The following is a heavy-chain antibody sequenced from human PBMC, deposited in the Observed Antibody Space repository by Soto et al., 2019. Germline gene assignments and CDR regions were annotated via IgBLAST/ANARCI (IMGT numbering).Heavy chain of an antibody. CDR1: GYSFTSYA. J-gene: IGHJ4*02. Sequence: QVHLVQSGAEVRKPGASVKISCRASGYSFTSYAIHWVRLAPGQGLEWMGWITGGNNTKYSQTFLGRVSITSDTSASTAYMELSSLGSEDTALYFCARGRLFNDYWGQGTLVTVSS. CDR3: ARGRLFNDY. D-gene: IGHD2-21*01. CDR2: ITGGNNT. V-gene: IGHV1-3*01.